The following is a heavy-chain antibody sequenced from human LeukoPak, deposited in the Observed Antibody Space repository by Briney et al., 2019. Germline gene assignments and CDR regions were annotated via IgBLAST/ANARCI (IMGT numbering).Heavy chain of an antibody. Sequence: ASVKVSCKASGYTFTGYDINWVRQATGQGLEWMGWMNPNSGNTGYAQKFRGRVTMTRNTSISTAYMELSSLRSEDTAVYYCARDWNTISYMDVWGKGTTVTVSS. D-gene: IGHD3-3*01. J-gene: IGHJ6*03. CDR3: ARDWNTISYMDV. CDR2: MNPNSGNT. CDR1: GYTFTGYD. V-gene: IGHV1-8*02.